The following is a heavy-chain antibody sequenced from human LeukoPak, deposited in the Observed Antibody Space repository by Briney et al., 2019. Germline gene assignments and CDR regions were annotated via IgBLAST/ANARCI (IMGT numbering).Heavy chain of an antibody. Sequence: SETLSPTCTVSGGSISSYYWSWIRQPPGKGLEWIGYIYYSGSTNYNPSLKSRVTISVDTSKNQFSLKLSSVTAADTAVYYCARYDSSGYYPYYYGMDVWGQGTTVTVSS. J-gene: IGHJ6*02. CDR3: ARYDSSGYYPYYYGMDV. CDR2: IYYSGST. V-gene: IGHV4-59*01. CDR1: GGSISSYY. D-gene: IGHD3-22*01.